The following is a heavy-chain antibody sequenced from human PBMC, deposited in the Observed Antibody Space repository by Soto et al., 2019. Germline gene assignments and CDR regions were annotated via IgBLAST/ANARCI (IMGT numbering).Heavy chain of an antibody. CDR2: ISAYNGDK. J-gene: IGHJ6*02. CDR1: GYTCINYG. Sequence: ASLKDSCKASGYTCINYGVSWVLQAPGQGLEWMGWISAYNGDKKYAQNVQGRVTLTTDTSTITAYMEMRTLRSDDTAAYYCARDGPHIPAVGDVWGQGTTVTVSS. D-gene: IGHD6-13*01. V-gene: IGHV1-18*01. CDR3: ARDGPHIPAVGDV.